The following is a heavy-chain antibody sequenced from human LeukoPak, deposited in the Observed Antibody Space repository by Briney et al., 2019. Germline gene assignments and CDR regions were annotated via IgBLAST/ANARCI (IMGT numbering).Heavy chain of an antibody. D-gene: IGHD1-26*01. CDR1: GFTFSDYG. V-gene: IGHV3-48*04. CDR3: AKGRGGSYYFPFDY. Sequence: PGGSLRLSCAASGFTFSDYGMNWVRQAPGKGLEWLSFVSGKSIAIYYADSVKGRFTISRDNAKNSLYLQMNSLRAEDTALYYCAKGRGGSYYFPFDYWGQGTLVTVSS. CDR2: VSGKSIAI. J-gene: IGHJ4*02.